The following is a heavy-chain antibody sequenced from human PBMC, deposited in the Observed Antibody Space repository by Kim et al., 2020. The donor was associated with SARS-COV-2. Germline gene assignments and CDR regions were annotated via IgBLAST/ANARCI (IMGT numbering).Heavy chain of an antibody. CDR2: IKEDGREK. Sequence: GGSLRLSCEVSGFAFRIFWMNWVRQAPGKGLEWVANIKEDGREKNYVDSVKGRFTISRDNAKNLLYLEMNNLRVEDTAVYYCARDPLAEAPVSGMMGLDVWGHGTTVTVSS. CDR1: GFAFRIFW. V-gene: IGHV3-7*05. D-gene: IGHD3-16*01. CDR3: ARDPLAEAPVSGMMGLDV. J-gene: IGHJ6*02.